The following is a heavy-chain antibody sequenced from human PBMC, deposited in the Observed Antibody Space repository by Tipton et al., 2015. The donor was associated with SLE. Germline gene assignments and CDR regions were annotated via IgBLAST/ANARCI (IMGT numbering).Heavy chain of an antibody. Sequence: SLRLSCAASGFTFSTYGMHWVRQAPGKGLERVAYFPFDDTDKYYADSVKGRFIISRDNSKNTLYLQINSLRAEDTAVYYCAKYKLTGDFWSGSPRNYFDYWGQGTLVTVSS. V-gene: IGHV3-30*02. D-gene: IGHD3-3*01. CDR2: FPFDDTDK. J-gene: IGHJ4*02. CDR3: AKYKLTGDFWSGSPRNYFDY. CDR1: GFTFSTYG.